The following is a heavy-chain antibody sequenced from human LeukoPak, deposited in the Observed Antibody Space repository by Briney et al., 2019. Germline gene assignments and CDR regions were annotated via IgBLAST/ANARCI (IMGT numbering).Heavy chain of an antibody. V-gene: IGHV3-49*04. J-gene: IGHJ4*02. CDR1: GFTFGDSA. CDR2: IRSKAYGGTT. Sequence: GGSLRLSCTASGFTFGDSAMSWVRQAPGKGVEGVGFIRSKAYGGTTEYAASVKGRFTISRDDSKSIAYLQMNSLKTEDTAVYYCTRGVYFDYWGQGTLVTVSS. CDR3: TRGVYFDY. D-gene: IGHD2-8*01.